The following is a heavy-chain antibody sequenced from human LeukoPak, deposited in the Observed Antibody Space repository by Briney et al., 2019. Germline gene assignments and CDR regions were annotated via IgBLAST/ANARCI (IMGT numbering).Heavy chain of an antibody. Sequence: PGGSLRLSCAASGFTFSSYAMTWVRQAPGKGLEWVSSISSSSSYIYYADSVKGRFTISRDNAKNSLYLQMNSLRSEDTAVYYCATYCSSTSCSHFDYWGQGTLVTVSS. V-gene: IGHV3-21*04. CDR1: GFTFSSYA. CDR3: ATYCSSTSCSHFDY. CDR2: ISSSSSYI. J-gene: IGHJ4*02. D-gene: IGHD2-2*01.